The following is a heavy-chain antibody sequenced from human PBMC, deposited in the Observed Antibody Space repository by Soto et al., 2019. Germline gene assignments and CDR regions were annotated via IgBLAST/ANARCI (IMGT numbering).Heavy chain of an antibody. CDR3: ARGYGDYVLDY. J-gene: IGHJ4*02. CDR1: GGSISSYY. V-gene: IGHV4-59*08. Sequence: QVQLQESGPGLVKPSETLSLTCTVSGGSISSYYWSWIRQPPGKGLEWIGYIYYSGSTNYNPSLTSRVTISVDTSKNQFSLKLSSVIAADTAVYYCARGYGDYVLDYWGQGTLVTVSS. CDR2: IYYSGST. D-gene: IGHD4-17*01.